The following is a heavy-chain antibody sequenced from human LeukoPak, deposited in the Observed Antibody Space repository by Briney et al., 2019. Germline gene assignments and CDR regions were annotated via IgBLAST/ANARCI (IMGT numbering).Heavy chain of an antibody. CDR2: IYYSGST. CDR1: GGSFSGYY. V-gene: IGHV4-31*11. CDR3: ARATLAYCGGDCYGGVDY. Sequence: PSETLSLTCAVYGGSFSGYYWSWIRQHPGKGLEWIGYIYYSGSTYYNPSLKSRVTISVDTSKNQFSLKLSSVTAADTAVYYCARATLAYCGGDCYGGVDYWGQGTLVTVSS. J-gene: IGHJ4*02. D-gene: IGHD2-21*02.